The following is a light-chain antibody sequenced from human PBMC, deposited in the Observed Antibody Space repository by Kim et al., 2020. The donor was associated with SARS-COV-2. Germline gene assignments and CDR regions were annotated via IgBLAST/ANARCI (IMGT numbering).Light chain of an antibody. CDR1: SSDVGSYNY. J-gene: IGLJ2*01. CDR3: SSYTSSSSRV. Sequence: GQSVTISCTGTSSDVGSYNYVSWFQLHPGKAPQLIIYDVSKRPSEVSNRFSGSKSANTASLTISGLQAEDEADYYCSSYTSSSSRVFGGGTQLTVL. CDR2: DVS. V-gene: IGLV2-14*03.